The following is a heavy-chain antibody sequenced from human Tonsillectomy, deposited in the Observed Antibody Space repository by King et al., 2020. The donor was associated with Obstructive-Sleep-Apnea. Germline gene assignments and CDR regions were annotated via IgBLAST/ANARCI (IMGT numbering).Heavy chain of an antibody. Sequence: VQLVESGGGVVQPGRSLRLSCAASGFTFSSYGMHWVRQAPGKGLEWVAVISYDGINQYYADSVKGRFTISRDNSKNTLYLQMNSLRAEDTAVYYCAKPSYSSSWYDYWGQGILVSVSS. CDR1: GFTFSSYG. D-gene: IGHD6-13*01. V-gene: IGHV3-30*18. CDR3: AKPSYSSSWYDY. J-gene: IGHJ4*02. CDR2: ISYDGINQ.